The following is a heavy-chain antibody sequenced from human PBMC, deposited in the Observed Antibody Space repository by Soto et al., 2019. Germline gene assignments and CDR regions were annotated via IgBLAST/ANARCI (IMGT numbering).Heavy chain of an antibody. CDR2: IYYSGST. CDR1: GGSISSYY. J-gene: IGHJ4*02. V-gene: IGHV4-59*01. CDR3: ARRLDSGYDSDFDY. D-gene: IGHD5-12*01. Sequence: PSETLSLTCTVSGGSISSYYWSWIRQPPGKGLEWIGYIYYSGSTNYNPSLKSRVTISVDTSKNQFSLKLSSVTAADTAVYYCARRLDSGYDSDFDYWGQGNLVTVSS.